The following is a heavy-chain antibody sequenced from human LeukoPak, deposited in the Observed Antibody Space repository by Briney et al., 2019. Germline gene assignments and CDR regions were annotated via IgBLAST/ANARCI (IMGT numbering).Heavy chain of an antibody. D-gene: IGHD3-10*01. CDR1: GLSVTDNY. Sequence: GGSLRLSCGAAGLSVTDNYMTWVRQAPGRGLEWVASVKKDESNKYYVDSVKGRFTISRDNAKNSLYLQMNSLRVEDTAVYYCARGPPYGSRSDYFDYWGQGTLVTVSS. J-gene: IGHJ4*02. CDR2: VKKDESNK. CDR3: ARGPPYGSRSDYFDY. V-gene: IGHV3-7*01.